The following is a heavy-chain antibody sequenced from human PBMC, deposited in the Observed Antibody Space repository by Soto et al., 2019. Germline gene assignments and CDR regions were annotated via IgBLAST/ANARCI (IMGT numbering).Heavy chain of an antibody. Sequence: GASVKVSCKASGGTFSSYAISWVRQAPGQGLEWMGGIIPIFGTANYAQKLQGRVTITADKSTSTAYMELSSLRSEDTAVYYCASSDPDGPAFDYWGQGTLVTVSS. V-gene: IGHV1-69*06. J-gene: IGHJ4*02. CDR1: GGTFSSYA. CDR3: ASSDPDGPAFDY. CDR2: IIPIFGTA.